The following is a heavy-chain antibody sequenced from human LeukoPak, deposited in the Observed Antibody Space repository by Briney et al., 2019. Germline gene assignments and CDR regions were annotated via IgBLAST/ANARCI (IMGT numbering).Heavy chain of an antibody. CDR1: GGSISSYY. Sequence: SETLSLTCTVSGGSISSYYWSWIRQPPGKGLEWIGYIYHSGSTNYNPSLKSRVTISVDTSKNQFFLKLSSVTAADTAVYYCARISRAFDIWGQGTMVTVSS. CDR3: ARISRAFDI. V-gene: IGHV4-59*01. CDR2: IYHSGST. J-gene: IGHJ3*02. D-gene: IGHD2-2*01.